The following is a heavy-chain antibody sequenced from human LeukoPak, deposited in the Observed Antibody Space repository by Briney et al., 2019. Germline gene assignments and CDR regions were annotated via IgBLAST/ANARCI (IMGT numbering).Heavy chain of an antibody. CDR3: ARDLVVVVPAAGSYYYYGMDV. D-gene: IGHD2-2*01. CDR1: GFTFSSYA. J-gene: IGHJ6*02. V-gene: IGHV3-23*01. CDR2: ISGSGGST. Sequence: GSLRLSCAASGFTFSSYAMSWVRQAPGKGLEWVSAISGSGGSTYYADSVKGRFTISRDNAKNSLYLQMNSLRAEDTAVYYCARDLVVVVPAAGSYYYYGMDVWGQGTTVTVSS.